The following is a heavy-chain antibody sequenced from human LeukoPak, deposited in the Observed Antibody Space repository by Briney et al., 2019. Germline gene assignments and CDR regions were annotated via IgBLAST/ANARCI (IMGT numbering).Heavy chain of an antibody. V-gene: IGHV1-2*02. D-gene: IGHD2-15*01. J-gene: IGHJ3*02. Sequence: ASVKVSCKASGYTFTGYYMHWVRQAPGQGLEWMGWINPNSGGTNYAQKFQGRVTMTRDMSTSTVYMELSSLISEDTAVYYCARGSSRGPRDAFDIWGQGTMVTLSS. CDR1: GYTFTGYY. CDR2: INPNSGGT. CDR3: ARGSSRGPRDAFDI.